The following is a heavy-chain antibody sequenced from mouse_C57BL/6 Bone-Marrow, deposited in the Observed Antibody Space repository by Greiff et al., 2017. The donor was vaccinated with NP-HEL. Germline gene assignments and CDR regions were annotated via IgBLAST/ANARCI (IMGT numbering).Heavy chain of an antibody. Sequence: EVKLMESGEGLVKPGGSLKLSCAASGFTFSSYAMSWVRQTPEKRLEWVAYISSGGDYIYYADTVKGRFTISRDNARNTLYLQMSSLKSEDTAMYYCTRAVYDNPADWGQGTLVTVSA. CDR1: GFTFSSYA. CDR2: ISSGGDYI. CDR3: TRAVYDNPAD. V-gene: IGHV5-9-1*02. D-gene: IGHD2-3*01. J-gene: IGHJ3*01.